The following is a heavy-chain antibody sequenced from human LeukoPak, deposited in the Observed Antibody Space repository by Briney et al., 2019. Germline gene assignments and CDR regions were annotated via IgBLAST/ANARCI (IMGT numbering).Heavy chain of an antibody. V-gene: IGHV3-23*01. CDR1: GFTFSSYA. J-gene: IGHJ4*02. CDR3: AKGNGYSYGRXXFDY. D-gene: IGHD5-18*01. Sequence: GGSLRLSCAASGFTFSSYAMGWVRQAPGKGLEWVSAITASGGNTYYADSVKGRFTISRDNSKNTLYLQVNSLRAEDTAVYYCAKGNGYSYGRXXFDYWGQGXXVTXSS. CDR2: ITASGGNT.